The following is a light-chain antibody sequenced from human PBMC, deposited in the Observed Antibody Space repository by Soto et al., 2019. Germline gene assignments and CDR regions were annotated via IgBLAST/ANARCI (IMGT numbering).Light chain of an antibody. Sequence: QSALTQPASVSGSPGQSITISCTGTSTDVADYYYVSWYQQHSGQAPKLLIYEVGNRPSGVSDRFSGSKSGNTASLRISGLQAEDEADYYCSSHTTSSTVYVFGGGTKLTVL. CDR2: EVG. J-gene: IGLJ1*01. CDR3: SSHTTSSTVYV. V-gene: IGLV2-14*03. CDR1: STDVADYYY.